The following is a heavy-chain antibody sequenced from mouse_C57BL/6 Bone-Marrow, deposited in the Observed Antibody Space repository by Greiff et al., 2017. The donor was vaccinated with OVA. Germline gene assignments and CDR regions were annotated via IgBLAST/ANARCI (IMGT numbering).Heavy chain of an antibody. CDR1: GFTFTDYY. V-gene: IGHV1-36*01. CDR3: AKSNGEDAMDY. Sequence: EVQLQQSGPVLVKPGPSVKISCKASGFTFTDYYMHWVKQSHGKSLEWIGLVYPYNGGTSYNQKFKSKATLPVDTSSSTAYMELNRLTSEDAAVYYCAKSNGEDAMDYWGQGTSVTVSS. CDR2: VYPYNGGT. J-gene: IGHJ4*01.